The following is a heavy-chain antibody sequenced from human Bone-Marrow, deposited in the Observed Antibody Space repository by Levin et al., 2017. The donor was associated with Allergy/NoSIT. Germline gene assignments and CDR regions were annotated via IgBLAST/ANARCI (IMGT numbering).Heavy chain of an antibody. CDR1: GGSITMNDFY. Sequence: SETLSLTCTVSGGSITMNDFYWGWIRQPPGTGLEWIGSIHSSGYTYNSPSLKSRLTVSADTSQNQFYLSLNSVTADDTAMYFCARSRDGIRTFDHWGQGTLATVSS. J-gene: IGHJ4*02. CDR3: ARSRDGIRTFDH. D-gene: IGHD5-24*01. CDR2: IHSSGYT. V-gene: IGHV4-39*01.